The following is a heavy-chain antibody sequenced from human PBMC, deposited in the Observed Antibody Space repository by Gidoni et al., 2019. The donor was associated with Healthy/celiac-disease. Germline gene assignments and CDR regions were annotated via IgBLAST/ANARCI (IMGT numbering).Heavy chain of an antibody. CDR2: INHSGST. V-gene: IGHV4-34*01. Sequence: QVQLQQWGAGLLKPSETLSLTCAVYGGSFSGYYWGWIRQPPGKGLEWIGEINHSGSTNYNPSLKSRVTISVDTSKNQFSLKLSSVTAADTAVYYCARGRGTELLWFGELFWFDPWGQGTLVTVSS. D-gene: IGHD3-10*01. CDR3: ARGRGTELLWFGELFWFDP. CDR1: GGSFSGYY. J-gene: IGHJ5*02.